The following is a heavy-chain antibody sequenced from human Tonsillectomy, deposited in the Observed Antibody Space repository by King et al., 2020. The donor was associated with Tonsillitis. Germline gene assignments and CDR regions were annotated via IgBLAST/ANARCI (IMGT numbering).Heavy chain of an antibody. CDR3: ARRYETDSSSGNQPFDY. J-gene: IGHJ4*02. Sequence: VQLQQWGAGLLKPSETLSLTCAVYGGSFSGYYWSWIRQPPGKGLEWIGEINHSGSTKYNRSLKGRVTISVDRSKNQFSLKLSSVTAADAAVYYCARRYETDSSSGNQPFDYWGQGTLVTVSS. CDR1: GGSFSGYY. CDR2: INHSGST. V-gene: IGHV4-34*01. D-gene: IGHD6-6*01.